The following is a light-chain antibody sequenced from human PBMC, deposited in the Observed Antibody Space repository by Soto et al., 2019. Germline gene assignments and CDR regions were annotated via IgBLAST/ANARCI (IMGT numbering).Light chain of an antibody. CDR3: QQHNSFWLS. CDR1: QSISSG. J-gene: IGKJ4*01. Sequence: DVQMTQSPATLSASVGDRVTSTCRASQSISSGLAWYQQKPGKAPKLLIYKASNLEGGVPSRFSGSGSGTEFTLTISSLQPDDSATYYCQQHNSFWLSFGGGTKVEV. CDR2: KAS. V-gene: IGKV1-5*03.